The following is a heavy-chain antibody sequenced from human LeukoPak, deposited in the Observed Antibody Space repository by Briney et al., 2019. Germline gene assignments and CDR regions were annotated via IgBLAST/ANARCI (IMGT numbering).Heavy chain of an antibody. D-gene: IGHD5-18*01. CDR2: IIPIFGTA. V-gene: IGHV1-69*13. J-gene: IGHJ4*02. CDR3: ARGAVNTATLVDY. Sequence: ASVKVSCKASGGTFSSYAISWVRQAPGQGLEWMGGIIPIFGTANYAQKFQGRVTITADESTSTAYMELSSLRSEDTAVYYCARGAVNTATLVDYWGQGTLATVSS. CDR1: GGTFSSYA.